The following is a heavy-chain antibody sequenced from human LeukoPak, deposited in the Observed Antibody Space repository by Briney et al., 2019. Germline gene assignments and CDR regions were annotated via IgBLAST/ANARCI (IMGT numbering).Heavy chain of an antibody. D-gene: IGHD4-17*01. J-gene: IGHJ4*02. CDR1: GFSFSSYG. CDR2: ISYDGSNK. V-gene: IGHV3-30*18. CDR3: AKDAVFGDYEWVFDY. Sequence: GGSLRLSCAASGFSFSSYGMHWVRQGPDKGLEWVAVISYDGSNKYYADSVKGRFTISRDNSRNTLYLQMNSLRAEDTAVYYCAKDAVFGDYEWVFDYWGQGTLVAVSS.